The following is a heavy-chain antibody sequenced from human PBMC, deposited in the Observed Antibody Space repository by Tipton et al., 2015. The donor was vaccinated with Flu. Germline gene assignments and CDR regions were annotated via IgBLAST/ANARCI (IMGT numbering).Heavy chain of an antibody. Sequence: TLSLTCTVSGVSISSGGHYWSWIRQHPGKGLEWIGYTFYRGDTYYNPSLKRRVSVSVDTSKILFSLTLTSVTAADTAVYYCARNKDDSYGYYFPFDYWGPGTLVTVSS. J-gene: IGHJ4*02. D-gene: IGHD3-22*01. V-gene: IGHV4-31*03. CDR3: ARNKDDSYGYYFPFDY. CDR1: GVSISSGGHY. CDR2: TFYRGDT.